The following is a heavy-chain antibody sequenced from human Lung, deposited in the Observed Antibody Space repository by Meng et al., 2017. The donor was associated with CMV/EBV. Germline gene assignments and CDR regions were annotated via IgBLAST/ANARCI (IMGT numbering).Heavy chain of an antibody. CDR3: ARGGSVGYCRDSACWGYLDY. V-gene: IGHV4-59*12. J-gene: IGHJ4*02. D-gene: IGHD2-15*01. CDR1: GGPISGYY. CDR2: IYSSGST. Sequence: SXTXSLXCTVSGGPISGYYWSWVRQPPGSGLEWIAHIYSSGSTTYNPSLKSRVTVSLDLSKNQFSLKLNSVTAADTAVYYCARGGSVGYCRDSACWGYLDYXGQGXLVTVSS.